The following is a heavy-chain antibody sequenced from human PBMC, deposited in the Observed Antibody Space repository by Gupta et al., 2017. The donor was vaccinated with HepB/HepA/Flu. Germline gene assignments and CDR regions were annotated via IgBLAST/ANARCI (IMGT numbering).Heavy chain of an antibody. Sequence: QITLKESGPTLVKPTHTLTLTCTFFGFSLRTGGMGVGWIRQPPGKALEWLALIYWDDDKRYSPSLKSRLTITKDTSKNQVVLTMTNMDPVDTTTYYCARDLRYSVMYPNYFDSWGQGTRVTVSS. CDR2: IYWDDDK. V-gene: IGHV2-5*02. J-gene: IGHJ4*02. CDR1: GFSLRTGGMG. D-gene: IGHD1-26*01. CDR3: ARDLRYSVMYPNYFDS.